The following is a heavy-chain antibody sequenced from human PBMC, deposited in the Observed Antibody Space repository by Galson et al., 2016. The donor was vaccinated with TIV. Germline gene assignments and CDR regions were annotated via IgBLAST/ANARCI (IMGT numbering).Heavy chain of an antibody. CDR3: AKGMAIFGVIPPWGGMDV. CDR2: VRYDGSHK. D-gene: IGHD3-3*01. Sequence: LRLSCAASGFTFSTYVLHWVRQAPGKGLEWVAFVRYDGSHKNYADSVKGRYTISRDNSKYTLYLQMNSLRAEDTAVYYCAKGMAIFGVIPPWGGMDVWGQGTTVTVSS. CDR1: GFTFSTYV. J-gene: IGHJ6*02. V-gene: IGHV3-30*02.